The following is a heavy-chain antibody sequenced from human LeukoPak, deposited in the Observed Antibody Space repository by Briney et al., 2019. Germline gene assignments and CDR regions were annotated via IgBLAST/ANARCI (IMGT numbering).Heavy chain of an antibody. V-gene: IGHV3-20*04. D-gene: IGHD6-19*01. CDR2: INWNGGST. CDR1: GLTFSSYA. Sequence: GGSLRLSCAASGLTFSSYAMHWVRQAPGKGLEWVSGINWNGGSTGYADSVKGRFTISRDNAKNSLYLQMNSLRAEDTALYYCARVMAGQDFWGQGTLVTVSS. CDR3: ARVMAGQDF. J-gene: IGHJ4*02.